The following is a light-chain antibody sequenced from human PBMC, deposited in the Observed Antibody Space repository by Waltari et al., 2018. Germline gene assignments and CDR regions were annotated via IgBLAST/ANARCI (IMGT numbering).Light chain of an antibody. CDR2: GIF. CDR3: QHYLRLPVT. V-gene: IGKV3-20*01. CDR1: QSVNRA. J-gene: IGKJ1*01. Sequence: EIVFTQSPGTLSLSPGERATLSCKASQSVNRALAWYQQKPGQAPSLLIYGIFDRAAGNPDRFSGSGSGTDFSLTISRLEPEDFAVYYCQHYLRLPVTFGQGTRVEVK.